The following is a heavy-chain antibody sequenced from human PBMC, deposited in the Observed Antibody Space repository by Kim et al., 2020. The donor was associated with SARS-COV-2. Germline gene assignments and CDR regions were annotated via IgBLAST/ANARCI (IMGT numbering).Heavy chain of an antibody. J-gene: IGHJ6*03. CDR3: ASNPNMDV. CDR1: GFTFSSYW. Sequence: GGSLRLSCAASGFTFSSYWMHWVRQAPGKGLAWVSRINPDGSRTNYADSVKGRFTISRDNAKNTLYLQMNSLRAEDTAVYYCASNPNMDVWGKGTTVTVSS. V-gene: IGHV3-74*01. CDR2: INPDGSRT.